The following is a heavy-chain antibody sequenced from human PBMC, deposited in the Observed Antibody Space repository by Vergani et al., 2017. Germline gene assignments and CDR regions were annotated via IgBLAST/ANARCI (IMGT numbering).Heavy chain of an antibody. D-gene: IGHD6-6*01. V-gene: IGHV1-18*04. Sequence: QVQLVQSGAEVKKPGASVKVSCKASGYTFTSYGISWVRQAPGQGLEWMGWISAYNGNTNYAQKLQGRVTMTTDTSTSPAYMERRVLRSDYTAVYYCARGRIAARPYYYYCYMDVWGKGTTVTVSS. J-gene: IGHJ6*03. CDR1: GYTFTSYG. CDR2: ISAYNGNT. CDR3: ARGRIAARPYYYYCYMDV.